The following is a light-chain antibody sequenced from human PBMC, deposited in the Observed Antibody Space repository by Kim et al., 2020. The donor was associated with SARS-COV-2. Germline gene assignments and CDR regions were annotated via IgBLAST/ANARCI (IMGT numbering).Light chain of an antibody. J-gene: IGLJ3*02. CDR2: YDS. CDR3: QVWDSSSDHPV. V-gene: IGLV3-21*04. CDR1: NIGSKS. Sequence: SYELTQPPSVSVAPGKMARITCGGNNIGSKSVHWHQQKPGQAPVLVIYYDSDRPSGIPERFSGSNSGNTATLTISRVEAGDEADYYCQVWDSSSDHPVFGGGTQLTVL.